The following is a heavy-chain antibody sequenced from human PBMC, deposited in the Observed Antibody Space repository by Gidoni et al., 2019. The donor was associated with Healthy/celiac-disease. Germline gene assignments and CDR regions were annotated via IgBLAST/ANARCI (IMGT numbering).Heavy chain of an antibody. CDR2: ICYDGSNK. V-gene: IGHV3-33*01. CDR1: GFTFSSYG. CDR3: ARSPWGGRQWLSLGGFDY. Sequence: QVQLVESGGGVVQPGRSLRLSCAASGFTFSSYGMHWVRQAPGKGLEWVAVICYDGSNKYYADSVKGRFTISRDNSKNTLYLQMNSLRAEDTAVYYCARSPWGGRQWLSLGGFDYWGQGTLVTVSS. J-gene: IGHJ4*02. D-gene: IGHD6-19*01.